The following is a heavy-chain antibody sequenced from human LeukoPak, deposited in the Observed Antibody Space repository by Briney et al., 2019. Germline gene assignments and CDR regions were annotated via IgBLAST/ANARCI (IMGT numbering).Heavy chain of an antibody. Sequence: GGSLRLSCVASGFIFSSYSMNWVRQAPGKGLEWVSSISSSSSYIYYADSVKGRFTISRDNAKNSLYLQMNSLRAEDTAVYYCATGDYGAFDIWGQGTLVTVSS. D-gene: IGHD4-17*01. CDR1: GFIFSSYS. CDR2: ISSSSSYI. CDR3: ATGDYGAFDI. V-gene: IGHV3-21*01. J-gene: IGHJ1*01.